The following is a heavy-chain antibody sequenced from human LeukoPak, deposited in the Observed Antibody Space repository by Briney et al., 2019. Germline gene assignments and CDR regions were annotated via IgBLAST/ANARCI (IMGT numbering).Heavy chain of an antibody. Sequence: PGGSLRLSCAASGFTFSSYAMSWVRQAPGKGLEWVSAISGSGGSTYYADSVKGRFTISRDNSKNTLYLQMNSLRAEDTAVYYCAKDLRDYDFWSGFIKVLDYFDYWGQGTLVTVSS. CDR1: GFTFSSYA. CDR2: ISGSGGST. V-gene: IGHV3-23*01. J-gene: IGHJ4*02. CDR3: AKDLRDYDFWSGFIKVLDYFDY. D-gene: IGHD3-3*01.